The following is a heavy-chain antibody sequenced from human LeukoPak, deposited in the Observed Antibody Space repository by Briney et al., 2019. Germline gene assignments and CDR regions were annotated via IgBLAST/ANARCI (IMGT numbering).Heavy chain of an antibody. Sequence: SETLSLTCAVYGGSFSGYYWSWIRQPPGKGLEWIGEINHSGSTNYNPSLKSRVTISVDTSKNQFSMKLSSVTAADTGVYYCARDPPGTGGWGQGTLVTVSS. CDR1: GGSFSGYY. J-gene: IGHJ4*02. V-gene: IGHV4-34*01. CDR3: ARDPPGTGG. D-gene: IGHD3-10*01. CDR2: INHSGST.